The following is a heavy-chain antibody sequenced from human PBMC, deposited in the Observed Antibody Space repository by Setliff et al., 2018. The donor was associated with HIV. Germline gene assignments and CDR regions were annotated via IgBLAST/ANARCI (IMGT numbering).Heavy chain of an antibody. Sequence: ASVKVSCKASGCTFSNYGMRWVRQAPGQGLEWMGGISPISSTANYAQKFQGRVTITTDESTSTAYMELSGLRSDDTAVYYCARDVGGYCSSMCCPDFFDPWGQGTMVTVSS. CDR3: ARDVGGYCSSMCCPDFFDP. J-gene: IGHJ5*02. V-gene: IGHV1-69*05. D-gene: IGHD2-2*01. CDR1: GCTFSNYG. CDR2: ISPISSTA.